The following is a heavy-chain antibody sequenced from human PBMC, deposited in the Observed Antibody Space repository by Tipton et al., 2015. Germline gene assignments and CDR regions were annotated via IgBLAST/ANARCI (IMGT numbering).Heavy chain of an antibody. CDR2: MNPNSGNT. CDR1: GYTFTTYD. CDR3: RRAFGVDPTDY. D-gene: IGHD3-3*01. J-gene: IGHJ4*02. V-gene: IGHV1-8*01. Sequence: QLVQSGAEVKKPGASVKVSCTASGYTFTTYDIHWVRQAAGQGLEWMGWMNPNSGNTGYAQKFEGRVIMTRNTSMTTAYMELTSLTSDIRAVYYCRRAFGVDPTDYWGQGTLVTVSS.